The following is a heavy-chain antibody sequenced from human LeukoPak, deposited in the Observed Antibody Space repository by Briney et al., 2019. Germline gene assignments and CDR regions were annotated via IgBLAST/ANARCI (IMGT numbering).Heavy chain of an antibody. J-gene: IGHJ4*02. CDR1: GGSISSYY. Sequence: PSETLSLTCTVSGGSISSYYWSWIRQPPGKGLEWIGHIYYSGSTNYNPSLKSRVTISVDTSKNQFSLKLSSVTAADTAVYYCARESSSSSTFDYWGQGTLVTVSS. CDR3: ARESSSSSTFDY. CDR2: IYYSGST. V-gene: IGHV4-59*01. D-gene: IGHD6-6*01.